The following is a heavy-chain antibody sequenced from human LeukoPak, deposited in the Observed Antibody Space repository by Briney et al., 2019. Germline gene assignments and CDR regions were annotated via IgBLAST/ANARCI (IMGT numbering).Heavy chain of an antibody. Sequence: SVKVSCKASGGTLSSYAINWVRQAPRHRLEWIGRIIPIFGIANYAQKFQGRVTITADKSTSTAYMELSSLRAEDTAVYYCARDYDSSGLSYYRGEGTLVTVSS. J-gene: IGHJ4*02. D-gene: IGHD3-22*01. V-gene: IGHV1-69*04. CDR1: GGTLSSYA. CDR2: IIPIFGIA. CDR3: ARDYDSSGLSYY.